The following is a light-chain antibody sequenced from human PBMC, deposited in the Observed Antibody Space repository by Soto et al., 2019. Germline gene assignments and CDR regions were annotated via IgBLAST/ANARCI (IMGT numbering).Light chain of an antibody. CDR3: QQYRSYPIT. CDR1: EDIDSY. J-gene: IGKJ5*01. V-gene: IGKV1-16*01. Sequence: DIQMTQSPSSLSASVGDRVTITCRASEDIDSYLVWFQQKPGKAPKSLIYRASRLQSGVPLRFSGSRSGTDFTLTIRSRQPEDVSTYYCQQYRSYPITFGQGTRLEIK. CDR2: RAS.